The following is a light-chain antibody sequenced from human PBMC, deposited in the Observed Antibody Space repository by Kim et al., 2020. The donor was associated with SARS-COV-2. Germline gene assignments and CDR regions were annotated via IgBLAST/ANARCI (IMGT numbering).Light chain of an antibody. Sequence: SPGERATLSCRASQSVSSYLAWYQQKPGQAPRLLIYDASNRATGIPDRFSGSGSGTDFTLTISSLEPEDFAVYYCQQRSNWPPRYTFGQGTKLEI. CDR2: DAS. J-gene: IGKJ2*01. V-gene: IGKV3-11*01. CDR3: QQRSNWPPRYT. CDR1: QSVSSY.